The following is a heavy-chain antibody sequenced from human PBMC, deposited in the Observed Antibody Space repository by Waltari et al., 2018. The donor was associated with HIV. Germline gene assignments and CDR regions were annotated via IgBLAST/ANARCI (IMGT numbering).Heavy chain of an antibody. CDR2: INHSGST. CDR1: GGSSRGYY. D-gene: IGHD4-4*01. V-gene: IGHV4-34*01. CDR3: ARRVKPFPDYSWLQGYYGMDV. J-gene: IGHJ6*02. Sequence: QVQLQQWGAGLLKPSETLSLTCAVYGGSSRGYYWSWTSQPPGRGREWIGEINHSGSTNYNPSLKSRVTISVDTSKNQFSLKLSSVTAADTAVYYCARRVKPFPDYSWLQGYYGMDVWGQGTTVTVSS.